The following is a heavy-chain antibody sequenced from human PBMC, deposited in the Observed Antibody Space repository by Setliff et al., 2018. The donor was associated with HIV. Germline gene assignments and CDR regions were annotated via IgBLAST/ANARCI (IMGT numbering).Heavy chain of an antibody. Sequence: PSETLSLTCTVSGGSINSHHWNWIRQPPGKELEWIGSTYYTGSTAYNPSLKSRVTISLDTSKTHFSLTLSSVTAADTAVYYCARSPGFWHFDLWGPGTLVTVSS. CDR3: ARSPGFWHFDL. CDR2: TYYTGST. CDR1: GGSINSHH. V-gene: IGHV4-59*11. J-gene: IGHJ2*01.